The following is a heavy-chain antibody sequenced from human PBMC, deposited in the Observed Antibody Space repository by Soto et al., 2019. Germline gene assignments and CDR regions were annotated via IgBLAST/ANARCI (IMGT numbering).Heavy chain of an antibody. D-gene: IGHD2-2*01. Sequence: PRLSCAASGFTFSSYGMHWVRQAPGKGLEWVAVIWYDGSNKYYADFVKGRFTISRDNSKNTLYLQMNSLRAEDTAVYYCASRTPALDYWGQGTLVTVSS. CDR2: IWYDGSNK. CDR3: ASRTPALDY. CDR1: GFTFSSYG. V-gene: IGHV3-33*01. J-gene: IGHJ4*02.